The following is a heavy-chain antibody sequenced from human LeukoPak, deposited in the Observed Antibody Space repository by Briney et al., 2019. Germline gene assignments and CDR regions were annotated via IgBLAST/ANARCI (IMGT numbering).Heavy chain of an antibody. CDR3: AREEVGVVIPAVFDY. CDR2: ISSTSLYK. J-gene: IGHJ4*02. V-gene: IGHV3-21*01. CDR1: GFTLSRCS. D-gene: IGHD3-3*01. Sequence: PGGSLRLSCAASGFTLSRCSMNWVRQAPGKGLEWVSYISSTSLYKYYADSVKGRFTISRDNAKNSLYLQMNSLRAEDTAVYYCAREEVGVVIPAVFDYWGQGTLVTVSS.